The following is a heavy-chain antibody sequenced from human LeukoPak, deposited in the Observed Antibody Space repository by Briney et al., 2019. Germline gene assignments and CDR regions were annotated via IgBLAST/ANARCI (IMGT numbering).Heavy chain of an antibody. CDR2: IKSKTDGGTT. V-gene: IGHV3-15*07. Sequence: GGSLRLSCAASGFTFSNAWMNSVRQAPGKGLEWVGRIKSKTDGGTTDYAAPVKGRFTISRDDSKNTLYLQMNSLKTEDTAVYYCSTTYYYDSSEGYWGQGTLVTVSS. J-gene: IGHJ4*02. D-gene: IGHD3-22*01. CDR1: GFTFSNAW. CDR3: STTYYYDSSEGY.